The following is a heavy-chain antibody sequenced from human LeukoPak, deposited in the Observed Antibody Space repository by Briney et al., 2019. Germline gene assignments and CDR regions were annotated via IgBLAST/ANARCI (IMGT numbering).Heavy chain of an antibody. V-gene: IGHV3-15*01. D-gene: IGHD3-10*01. CDR1: GFTFSNAW. CDR2: IKSKTDGGTT. J-gene: IGHJ4*02. CDR3: ARGGGRFGELLGRTRFDY. Sequence: GGSLRLSCAASGFTFSNAWMSWVRQAPGKGLEWVGRIKSKTDGGTTDYAAPVKGRFTISRDDSKNTLYLQMNSLKTEDTAVYYCARGGGRFGELLGRTRFDYWGQGTLVTASS.